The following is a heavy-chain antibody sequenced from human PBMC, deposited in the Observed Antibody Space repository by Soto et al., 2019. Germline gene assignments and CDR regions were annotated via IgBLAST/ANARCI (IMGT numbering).Heavy chain of an antibody. CDR1: GGSISSGGYY. J-gene: IGHJ4*02. D-gene: IGHD4-17*01. V-gene: IGHV4-31*03. CDR2: IYYSGST. Sequence: SETLSLTCTVSGGSISSGGYYWSWIRQHPGKGLEWIGYIYYSGSTYYNPSLKSRVTISVDTSKNQFSLKLSSVTAADTAVYYCARDRVRNYGVIDYWGQGTLVTVSS. CDR3: ARDRVRNYGVIDY.